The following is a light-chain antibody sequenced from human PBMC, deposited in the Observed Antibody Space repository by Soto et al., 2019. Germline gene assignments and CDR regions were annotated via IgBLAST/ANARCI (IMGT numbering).Light chain of an antibody. V-gene: IGKV3-15*01. Sequence: EIVMTQSPATLSVSPGERVTLSCRASESISRNLAWYQQKPGQAPRLLIYGASSRDTGVPARFSGGGSGTEFTLTISSRQSEDSAVYFCQQYMNWPPLTFGPGTKVD. CDR1: ESISRN. J-gene: IGKJ3*01. CDR3: QQYMNWPPLT. CDR2: GAS.